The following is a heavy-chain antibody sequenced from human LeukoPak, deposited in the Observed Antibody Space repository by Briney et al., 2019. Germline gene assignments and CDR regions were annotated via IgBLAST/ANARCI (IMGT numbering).Heavy chain of an antibody. CDR2: IYYSGST. V-gene: IGHV4-59*08. D-gene: IGHD3-22*01. CDR3: ARYGAGQTGLYYYDSSGYYAFDY. CDR1: GGSISSYY. J-gene: IGHJ4*02. Sequence: SETLSLTCTVSGGSISSYYWSWIRQPPGKGLEWIGYIYYSGSTNYNPSLKSRVTISVDTSKNQFSLKLSSVTAADTAVYYCARYGAGQTGLYYYDSSGYYAFDYWGQGTLVSVSS.